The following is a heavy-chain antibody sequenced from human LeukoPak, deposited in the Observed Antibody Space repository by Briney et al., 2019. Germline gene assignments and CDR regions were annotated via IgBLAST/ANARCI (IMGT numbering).Heavy chain of an antibody. CDR1: GFTFSSYT. V-gene: IGHV3-48*01. J-gene: IGHJ4*02. D-gene: IGHD6-19*01. CDR2: ISRSSSAI. CDR3: AREGSGVAGHFDY. Sequence: PGGSLRLSCAASGFTFSSYTMKWVRQTPGKGLEWVSYISRSSSAIYYADSVKGRFTISRDNAKNSLYLQMNSLRAEDTAVYYCAREGSGVAGHFDYWGQGTLVTVSS.